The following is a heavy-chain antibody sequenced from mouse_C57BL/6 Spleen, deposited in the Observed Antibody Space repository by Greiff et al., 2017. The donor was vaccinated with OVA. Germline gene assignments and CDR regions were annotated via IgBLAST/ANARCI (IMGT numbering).Heavy chain of an antibody. D-gene: IGHD5-1*01. CDR3: VRQLGTLYAKDY. V-gene: IGHV10-1*01. CDR1: GFSFNTYA. CDR2: IRSKSNNYAT. Sequence: EVKLVESGGGLVQPKGSLKLSCAASGFSFNTYAMNWVRQAPGQGLEWVARIRSKSNNYATYYADSVKDRFTISRDDSESMLYLQMNNLKTEDAAMYYCVRQLGTLYAKDYWGQGTSVTVSS. J-gene: IGHJ4*01.